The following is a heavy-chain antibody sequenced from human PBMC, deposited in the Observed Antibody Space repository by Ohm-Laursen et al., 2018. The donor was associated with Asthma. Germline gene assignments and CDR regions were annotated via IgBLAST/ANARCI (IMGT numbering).Heavy chain of an antibody. D-gene: IGHD3/OR15-3a*01. J-gene: IGHJ4*02. CDR1: GFSFRSYA. V-gene: IGHV3-30-3*01. CDR2: ISYDSSLK. CDR3: ARDVMDWYSPALDF. Sequence: SLRLSCTASGFSFRSYAMHWVRQAPGKGLEWLAVISYDSSLKYYADSVNGRFTISRDDFKSTLYLQMNSLRADDTALYYCARDVMDWYSPALDFWGQGTLVTVSS.